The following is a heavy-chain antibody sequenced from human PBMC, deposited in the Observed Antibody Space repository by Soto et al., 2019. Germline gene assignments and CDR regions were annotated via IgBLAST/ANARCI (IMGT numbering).Heavy chain of an antibody. Sequence: QVQLQESGPGRVKPSGTLSLTCAVSGGSISSSNWWTWVRQPPGKWLEWVGEIYHDGRSNYYPSLKSRVTMSVDGPKNQFSLNLNAVTAADTAVYYCARNIDYGDDRRAFDIWGQGTLVIVSS. CDR1: GGSISSSNW. CDR3: ARNIDYGDDRRAFDI. V-gene: IGHV4-4*02. D-gene: IGHD4-17*01. J-gene: IGHJ3*02. CDR2: IYHDGRS.